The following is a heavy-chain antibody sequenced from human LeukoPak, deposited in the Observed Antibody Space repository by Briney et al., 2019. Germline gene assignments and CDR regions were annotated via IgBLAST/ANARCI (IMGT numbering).Heavy chain of an antibody. D-gene: IGHD3-9*01. CDR3: AKVCPIGPGLRYFDWLTNNFGFLGY. Sequence: GGSLRLSCAASGFTFSSYAMSWVRQAPGKGLEWVSAISGSGGSTYYADSVKGRFTISRDNSKNTLYLQMNSLRAEDTAVYYCAKVCPIGPGLRYFDWLTNNFGFLGYWGQGTLVTVSS. V-gene: IGHV3-23*01. J-gene: IGHJ4*02. CDR1: GFTFSSYA. CDR2: ISGSGGST.